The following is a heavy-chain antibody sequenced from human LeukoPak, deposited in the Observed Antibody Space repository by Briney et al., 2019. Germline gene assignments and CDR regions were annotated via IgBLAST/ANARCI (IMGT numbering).Heavy chain of an antibody. CDR3: ARDPGGVNIPRYYFYMDV. CDR1: GYTFTGHY. CDR2: INPNIGGT. V-gene: IGHV1-2*02. Sequence: ASVKVSCKASGYTFTGHYMHWVRQAPGQGLEWMGWINPNIGGTNYAQKFQGRVTMTMDTSISTAYMELSRLRSDDTAVYYCARDPGGVNIPRYYFYMDVWGKGTTVTIAS. D-gene: IGHD2/OR15-2a*01. J-gene: IGHJ6*03.